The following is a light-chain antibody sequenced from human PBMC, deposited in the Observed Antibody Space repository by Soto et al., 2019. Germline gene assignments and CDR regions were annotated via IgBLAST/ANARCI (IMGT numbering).Light chain of an antibody. Sequence: EIVLTQSPGTLSLSPGERATLSCRASQSVSSSYLAWYQQKPGQAPRLLIYGASSRATGIPDRFSGSGSGTDFTLTISRLGPGDVAVYYCQQYDSSLFTFGPGTKVDIK. J-gene: IGKJ3*01. V-gene: IGKV3-20*01. CDR1: QSVSSSY. CDR2: GAS. CDR3: QQYDSSLFT.